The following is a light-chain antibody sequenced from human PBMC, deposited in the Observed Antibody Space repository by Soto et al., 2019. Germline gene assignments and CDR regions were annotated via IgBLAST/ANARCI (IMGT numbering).Light chain of an antibody. J-gene: IGKJ1*01. CDR3: QQYNSYSRT. V-gene: IGKV1-5*03. CDR1: QDTSRS. CDR2: KAS. Sequence: DTQVTQSPSFLSASVGDRVTITCRASQDTSRSLGWYQQKPGKAPKLLIYKASSLESGVPSRFSGSGSGTEFTLTISSLQPDDFATYYCQQYNSYSRTFGQGTKVDIK.